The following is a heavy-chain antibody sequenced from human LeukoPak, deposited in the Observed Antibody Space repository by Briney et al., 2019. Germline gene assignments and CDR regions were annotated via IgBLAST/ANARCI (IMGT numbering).Heavy chain of an antibody. CDR2: IYPRDGST. CDR3: ARDQEGFDY. CDR1: GYSFTSNY. J-gene: IGHJ4*02. Sequence: ASVKASCKPSGYSFTSNYIHWVRQAPGQGLEWMGMIYPRDGSTSYAQRFQDRVTVTRDTSTSTVHMELSGLRSEDTAVYYCARDQEGFDYWGQGTLVTVSS. V-gene: IGHV1-46*01.